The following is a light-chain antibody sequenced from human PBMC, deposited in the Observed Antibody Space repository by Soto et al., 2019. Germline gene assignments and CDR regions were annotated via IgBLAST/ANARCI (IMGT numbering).Light chain of an antibody. CDR3: QQYYNLPLT. J-gene: IGKJ4*01. CDR2: DAS. CDR1: QDISNY. V-gene: IGKV1-33*01. Sequence: DIQMTQSPSSLSASVGDRVTITCQASQDISNYLNWYQQKPGKAPKLLIYDASNLETGVPSRFSRSGSGTDFTFTISSLQPEDIATYYCQQYYNLPLTFGGGTKVEIK.